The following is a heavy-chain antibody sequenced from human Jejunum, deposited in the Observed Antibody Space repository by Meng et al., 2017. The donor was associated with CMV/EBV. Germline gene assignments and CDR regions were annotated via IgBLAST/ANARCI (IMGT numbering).Heavy chain of an antibody. CDR3: AREGTNSYYFDY. V-gene: IGHV4-30-4*01. D-gene: IGHD1-14*01. CDR1: GASISSGDAC. Sequence: VSGASISSGDACWSWIRQPPGKGLEWIGYIYESGSTSYNPSLESRVTISVDTSKNQFSLKVMSVTAADTAVYYCAREGTNSYYFDYWGQGTLVTVSS. J-gene: IGHJ4*02. CDR2: IYESGST.